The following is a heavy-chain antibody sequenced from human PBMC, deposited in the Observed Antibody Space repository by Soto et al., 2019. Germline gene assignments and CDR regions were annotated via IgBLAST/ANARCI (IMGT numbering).Heavy chain of an antibody. Sequence: QVQLVESGGGVVQPGGSLRLSCAASGFTFGRHGMHWVRQAPGKGLEWVAVIGSDGRRDSYADSVKGRSTISRDNGQNTLYLQMNSLRAEDTAVYYCARDDDYGDNGLDYWGQGTLVTVSS. CDR1: GFTFGRHG. CDR2: IGSDGRRD. CDR3: ARDDDYGDNGLDY. D-gene: IGHD4-17*01. V-gene: IGHV3-33*01. J-gene: IGHJ4*02.